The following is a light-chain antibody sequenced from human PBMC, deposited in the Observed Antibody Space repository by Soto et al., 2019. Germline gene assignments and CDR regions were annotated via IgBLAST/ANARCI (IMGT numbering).Light chain of an antibody. CDR3: GTWDSSLSAGV. CDR2: EVT. CDR1: SSDIGDYNY. Sequence: QSVLTQPPSASGSPGQSVTFSCTGTSSDIGDYNYVSWYQQHPGKAPKLMIYEVTKQPSGVPDRFSGSKSGNTASLTVSGLQTGDEADYYCGTWDSSLSAGVFGTGTKVTVL. V-gene: IGLV2-8*01. J-gene: IGLJ1*01.